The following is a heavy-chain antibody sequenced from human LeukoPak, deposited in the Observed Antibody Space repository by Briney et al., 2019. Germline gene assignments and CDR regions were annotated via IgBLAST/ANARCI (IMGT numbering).Heavy chain of an antibody. CDR2: IKQDGSER. Sequence: GGSLRLSCAASGFTFNNYWMSWVRQAPGKGLEWVANIKQDGSERHYVDSVKGRFTISRDNAKNSLYLQMNSLRSEDTAVYYCARDSGSPVGRSDYWGQGTLVTVSS. D-gene: IGHD5-12*01. V-gene: IGHV3-7*01. J-gene: IGHJ4*02. CDR3: ARDSGSPVGRSDY. CDR1: GFTFNNYW.